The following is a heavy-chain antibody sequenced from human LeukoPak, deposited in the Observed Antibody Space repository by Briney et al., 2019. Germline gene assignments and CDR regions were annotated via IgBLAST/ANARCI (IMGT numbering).Heavy chain of an antibody. CDR3: AKTLHYGHFGKFDS. CDR2: ISGSGGST. Sequence: GGSLRLSCAASGFTFSSYAMSWVRQAPRKGLEWVSVISGSGGSTYYADSVKGRFTISRDNSKNTVYLQMNSLRAEDTAVYYCAKTLHYGHFGKFDSWGQGTLVTVSS. CDR1: GFTFSSYA. D-gene: IGHD4-17*01. V-gene: IGHV3-23*01. J-gene: IGHJ4*02.